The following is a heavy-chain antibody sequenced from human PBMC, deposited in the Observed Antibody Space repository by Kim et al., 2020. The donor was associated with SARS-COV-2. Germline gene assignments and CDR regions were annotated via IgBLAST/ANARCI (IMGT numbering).Heavy chain of an antibody. CDR1: GYTLTELS. V-gene: IGHV1-24*01. J-gene: IGHJ4*02. D-gene: IGHD3-22*01. CDR3: ATLDSSGYYKEYYFDY. CDR2: FVPEDGAT. Sequence: ASVKVSCKVSGYTLTELSMHWVRQAPGKGLEWMGGFVPEDGATIYAQKFQGRVTITEDTSTDTAYMELSSLRSEDTAVYYCATLDSSGYYKEYYFDYWGQGNRVTVSS.